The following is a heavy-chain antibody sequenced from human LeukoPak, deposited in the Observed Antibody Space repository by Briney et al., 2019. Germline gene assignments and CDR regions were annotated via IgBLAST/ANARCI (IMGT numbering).Heavy chain of an antibody. V-gene: IGHV3-30*02. CDR2: IRYDGGET. CDR3: AREYCSGGSCKYFDY. CDR1: GFTFNRRG. Sequence: GGSLRLSCGASGFTFNRRGMHWVRQAPGKGLEWVAFIRYDGGETFYADFVKGRLTISRDNAKNSLYLQMNSLRAEDTAVYYCAREYCSGGSCKYFDYWGQGTLVTVSS. J-gene: IGHJ4*02. D-gene: IGHD2-15*01.